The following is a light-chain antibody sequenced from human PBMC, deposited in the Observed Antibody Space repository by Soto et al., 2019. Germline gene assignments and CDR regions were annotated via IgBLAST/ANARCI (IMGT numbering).Light chain of an antibody. CDR1: QSVSSY. V-gene: IGKV3-11*01. J-gene: IGKJ5*01. CDR3: QQRSNWPPGGPS. CDR2: DAS. Sequence: DIVLTQSPATLSLSPGERATLSCRASQSVSSYLAWYQQKPGQAPRLLIYDASNRATGIPARFSGSGSGTDFTLTISSLEPEDFAVYYCQQRSNWPPGGPSFGGGTRLEIK.